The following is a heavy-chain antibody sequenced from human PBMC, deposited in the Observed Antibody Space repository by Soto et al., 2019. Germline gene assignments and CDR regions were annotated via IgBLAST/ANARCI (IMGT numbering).Heavy chain of an antibody. J-gene: IGHJ5*02. CDR1: GGSMSGYH. CDR3: ARDPVDGYAFFDS. Sequence: QVRLQESGPGLVQPSETLSLTCSIFGGSMSGYHWNWIRQTPGKGVGWIGYFHNSGSPTYSSSLKSRVTISVDKSAKQSSLRLTSVTAADTAVYWCARDPVDGYAFFDSWGQGVLVTVSS. CDR2: FHNSGSP. D-gene: IGHD5-12*01. V-gene: IGHV4-59*01.